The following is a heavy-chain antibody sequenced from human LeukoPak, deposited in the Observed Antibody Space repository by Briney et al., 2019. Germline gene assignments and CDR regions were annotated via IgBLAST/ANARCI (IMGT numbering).Heavy chain of an antibody. CDR2: INGNGGST. J-gene: IGHJ3*01. V-gene: IGHV3-23*01. CDR1: GFTFSSYA. CDR3: AKDRGGGSQLGDAYDV. D-gene: IGHD5-24*01. Sequence: PGGSLRLSCAASGFTFSSYAMSWVRQAPGKGLECVSPINGNGGSTDYADSVKGRFTISRDNVRKSLYLQMNSLRIEDTALYYCAKDRGGGSQLGDAYDVWGQGTMVSVSS.